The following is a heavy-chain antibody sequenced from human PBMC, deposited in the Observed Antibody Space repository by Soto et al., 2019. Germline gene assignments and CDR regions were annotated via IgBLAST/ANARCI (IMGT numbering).Heavy chain of an antibody. V-gene: IGHV3-30*18. D-gene: IGHD3-22*01. J-gene: IGHJ3*02. Sequence: QVQLVESGGGVVQPGRSLRLSCAASGFSFSYYGMHWVRQAPGKGLEWVATITYDGNSVYYGDTVKGRFTISRDDFKNTVYLQMNSLRNEDTAVYYCANAWRLSDSNGLDAFHILGQGTMVTVSS. CDR2: ITYDGNSV. CDR1: GFSFSYYG. CDR3: ANAWRLSDSNGLDAFHI.